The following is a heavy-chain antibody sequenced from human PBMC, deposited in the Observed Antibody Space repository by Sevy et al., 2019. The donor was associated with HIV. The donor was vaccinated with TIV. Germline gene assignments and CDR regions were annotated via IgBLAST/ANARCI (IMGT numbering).Heavy chain of an antibody. Sequence: GGSLRLSCAASGFTFSSYGTHWVRQAPGKGLEWVAVISYDGSNKYYADSVKGRFTISRDNSKNTLYLQMNSLRAEDTAVYYCAKVLRYFERGDAFDIWGQGTMVTVSS. J-gene: IGHJ3*02. CDR2: ISYDGSNK. V-gene: IGHV3-30*18. CDR3: AKVLRYFERGDAFDI. CDR1: GFTFSSYG. D-gene: IGHD3-9*01.